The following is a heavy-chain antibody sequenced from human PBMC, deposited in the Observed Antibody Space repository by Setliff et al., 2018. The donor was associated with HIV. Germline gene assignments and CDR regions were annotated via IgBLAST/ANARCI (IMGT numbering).Heavy chain of an antibody. J-gene: IGHJ3*02. D-gene: IGHD4-4*01. V-gene: IGHV4-34*01. CDR3: ARGGNSPKAFDI. Sequence: PSETLSLTCAVYGGSFSGYYWSWIRQPPGKRLEWIGEINHSGSTNYNPSLKSRVTISVDTSKNQFSLKLSSVTAADTAVYYCARGGNSPKAFDIWGQGTRGTVSS. CDR2: INHSGST. CDR1: GGSFSGYY.